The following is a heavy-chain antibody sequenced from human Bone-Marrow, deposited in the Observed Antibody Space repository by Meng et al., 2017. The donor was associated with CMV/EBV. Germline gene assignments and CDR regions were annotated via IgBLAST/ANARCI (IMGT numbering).Heavy chain of an antibody. V-gene: IGHV3-15*04. CDR2: IESKSGGGTA. Sequence: GGSLRLSCAASGFTFSNYAVSWVRQAPGKGLEWVGRIESKSGGGTADYGAPVKGRFTISRDDSKNALYLQIDSLKSEDTAMYYCSTIGLGGSYSLDYWGQGTLVTVSS. CDR3: STIGLGGSYSLDY. D-gene: IGHD1-26*01. CDR1: GFTFSNYA. J-gene: IGHJ4*02.